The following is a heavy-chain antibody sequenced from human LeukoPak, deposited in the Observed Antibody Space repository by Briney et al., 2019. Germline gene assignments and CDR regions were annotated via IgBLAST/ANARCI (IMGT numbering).Heavy chain of an antibody. CDR2: IYPDDSDT. Sequence: GESLKISCKASGSTFTNYWIGWVRQMPGKGLEWMGIIYPDDSDTRYSPSFQGQVTMSADKSFSTAYLQWSSRKASDSAMYYCARLISGTYYFDSWGQGTLVTVSS. CDR1: GSTFTNYW. D-gene: IGHD1-26*01. V-gene: IGHV5-51*01. CDR3: ARLISGTYYFDS. J-gene: IGHJ4*02.